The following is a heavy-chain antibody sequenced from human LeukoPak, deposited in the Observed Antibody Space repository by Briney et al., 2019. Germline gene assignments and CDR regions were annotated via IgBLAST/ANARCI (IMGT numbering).Heavy chain of an antibody. CDR3: ARDEGTYGMDV. Sequence: PGGSLRLSCAASGFTFSSYEMNWVRQAPGKGLEWVSYISSSGSTIYYADSVKGRFTISRDNAKNSLYLQMNSLRAEDTAVYYCARDEGTYGMDVWGQGTTVTVSS. D-gene: IGHD1-1*01. CDR1: GFTFSSYE. J-gene: IGHJ6*02. V-gene: IGHV3-48*03. CDR2: ISSSGSTI.